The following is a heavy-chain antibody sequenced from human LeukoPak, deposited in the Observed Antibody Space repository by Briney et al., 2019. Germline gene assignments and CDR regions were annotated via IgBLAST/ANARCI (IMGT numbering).Heavy chain of an antibody. CDR3: AKDKDTPATAQPQRGYFES. V-gene: IGHV3-30*18. CDR2: IAYDGRNI. Sequence: GGSLRLSCTASGFSFSNYGMHWVRQAPGKGLEWVSGIAYDGRNIYYADVVKGRFTISRDNSKNTLHLQMNSLRVEDTAVYFCAKDKDTPATAQPQRGYFESWGQGTLVTVSS. CDR1: GFSFSNYG. D-gene: IGHD2-15*01. J-gene: IGHJ4*02.